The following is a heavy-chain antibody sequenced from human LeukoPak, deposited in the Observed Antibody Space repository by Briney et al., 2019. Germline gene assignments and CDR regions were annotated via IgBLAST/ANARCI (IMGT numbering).Heavy chain of an antibody. Sequence: GGSLRLSCAASGFTFSSYAMSWVRQAPGKGLEWVAVISYDGSNKNYADSVKGRFTISRDKSKNTLYLQMNSLRAEDTSVYYCARSPGILGANYFDYWGQGTLVTVSS. D-gene: IGHD1-26*01. CDR2: ISYDGSNK. CDR3: ARSPGILGANYFDY. J-gene: IGHJ4*02. CDR1: GFTFSSYA. V-gene: IGHV3-30*04.